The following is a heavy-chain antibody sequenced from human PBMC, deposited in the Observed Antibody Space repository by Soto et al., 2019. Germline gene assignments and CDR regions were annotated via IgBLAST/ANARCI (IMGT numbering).Heavy chain of an antibody. V-gene: IGHV1-69*13. CDR2: IIPIFGTA. CDR1: ARALSTYA. D-gene: IGHD3-9*01. J-gene: IGHJ6*02. CDR3: AQPTYDILTRYYEGNYYGMDV. Sequence: VRVSCNAWARALSTYAMIWVRPATGQGLEWMGGIIPIFGTANYAQKFQGRVTITADESTSTAYMELSSLRSEDTAVYYCAQPTYDILTRYYEGNYYGMDVWGQGTTVTSP.